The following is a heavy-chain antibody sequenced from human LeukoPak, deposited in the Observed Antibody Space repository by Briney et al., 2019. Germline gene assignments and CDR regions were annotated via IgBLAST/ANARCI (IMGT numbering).Heavy chain of an antibody. J-gene: IGHJ6*04. CDR2: ISAYNGNT. CDR3: ARDGPSRITMVRGVTPLDV. V-gene: IGHV1-18*01. Sequence: GESLKISCKGSGYSFTSYGISWVRQAPGQGLEWMGWISAYNGNTNYAQKLQGRVTMTTDTSTSTAYMELRSLRSDDTAVYYCARDGPSRITMVRGVTPLDVWGKGTTVTVSS. CDR1: GYSFTSYG. D-gene: IGHD3-10*01.